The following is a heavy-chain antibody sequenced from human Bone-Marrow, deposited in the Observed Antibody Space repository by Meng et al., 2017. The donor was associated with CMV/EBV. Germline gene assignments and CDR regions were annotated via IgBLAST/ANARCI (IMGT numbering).Heavy chain of an antibody. CDR1: GFIFSTYS. CDR2: ISFSSSYI. J-gene: IGHJ5*02. CDR3: ARDPSTTASGPIGH. D-gene: IGHD6-13*01. V-gene: IGHV3-21*01. Sequence: GESLKISCAASGFIFSTYSMTWVRQAPGKGLEWVSSISFSSSYIHYADSVKGRFTISRDNAKNSLYLQMNSLRADDTAVYYCARDPSTTASGPIGHWGQGTLVTVS.